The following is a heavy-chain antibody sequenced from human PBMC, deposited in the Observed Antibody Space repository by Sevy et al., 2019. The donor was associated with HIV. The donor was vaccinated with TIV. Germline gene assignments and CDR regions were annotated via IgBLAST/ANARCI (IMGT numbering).Heavy chain of an antibody. J-gene: IGHJ4*02. CDR3: ARGDKAMVTLDY. CDR1: GGSISSGDYY. CDR2: IYYSGST. Sequence: SETLSLTCTVSGGSISSGDYYWSWIRQPPGKGLEWIGYIYYSGSTYYNPSLKSRVTISVDTSKNQFSLKLSSVTAADTAVYYCARGDKAMVTLDYWGQGTLVTVSS. V-gene: IGHV4-30-4*01. D-gene: IGHD5-18*01.